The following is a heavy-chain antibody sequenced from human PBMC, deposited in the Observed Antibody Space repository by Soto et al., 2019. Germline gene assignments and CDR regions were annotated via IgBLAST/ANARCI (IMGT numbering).Heavy chain of an antibody. D-gene: IGHD3-10*02. V-gene: IGHV4-4*02. CDR3: ASRYRGTIFED. CDR2: IYRTGST. CDR1: GGSLTSNNW. J-gene: IGHJ4*02. Sequence: QVQLQESGPGLVKPSGTLSLTCAVSGGSLTSNNWWTWVHQPPGQGLEWIGEIYRTGSTNYNPSLKSRVTISRDKSENQFCLRVTYLTAADTAVYYGASRYRGTIFEDGGQGTLFTDSS.